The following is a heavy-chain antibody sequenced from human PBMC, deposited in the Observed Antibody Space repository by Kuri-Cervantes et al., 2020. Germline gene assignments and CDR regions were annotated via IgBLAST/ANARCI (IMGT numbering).Heavy chain of an antibody. V-gene: IGHV1-46*01. CDR3: ARARTPPYYFDY. J-gene: IGHJ4*02. Sequence: ASVKVSCKASGYTFTSYYMHWVRQAPGQGLEWMGIINPSGGSTSYAQKFQGRVTMTRDTSTSTVYMELRSLRSDDTAVYYCARARTPPYYFDYWGQGTLVTVSS. CDR1: GYTFTSYY. CDR2: INPSGGST.